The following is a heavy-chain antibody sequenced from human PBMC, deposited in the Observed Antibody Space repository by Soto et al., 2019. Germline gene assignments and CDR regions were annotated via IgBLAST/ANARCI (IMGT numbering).Heavy chain of an antibody. CDR1: GGSISSYY. CDR3: ARQGTEYYYDSSGYSTELDAPFDI. D-gene: IGHD3-22*01. Sequence: PSETLSLTCTVSGGSISSYYWSWIRQPPGKGLEWIGYIYYSGSTNYNPSLKSRVTISVDTSKNQFSLKLSSVTAADTAVYYCARQGTEYYYDSSGYSTELDAPFDIRGQRTTVTVSS. V-gene: IGHV4-59*01. J-gene: IGHJ3*02. CDR2: IYYSGST.